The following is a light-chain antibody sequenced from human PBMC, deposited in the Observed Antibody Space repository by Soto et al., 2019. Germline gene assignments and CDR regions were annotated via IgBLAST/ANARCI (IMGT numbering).Light chain of an antibody. CDR1: SSDVGEYDY. J-gene: IGLJ1*01. Sequence: QSAPTQPRSVSGSPGQSVTISCTGTSSDVGEYDYVSWYQQHPGKAPKLMIFDVSERPSGVPDRFSVSKTGNTASLTISGLQAEDEADYYCCSYAGSPYVFGTGTKLTVL. CDR3: CSYAGSPYV. V-gene: IGLV2-11*01. CDR2: DVS.